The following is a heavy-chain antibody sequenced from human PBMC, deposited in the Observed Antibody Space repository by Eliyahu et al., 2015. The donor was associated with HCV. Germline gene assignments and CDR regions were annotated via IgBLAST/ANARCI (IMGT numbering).Heavy chain of an antibody. V-gene: IGHV3-48*02. J-gene: IGHJ4*02. Sequence: EVQLVESGGGWVQPGGSLRLSCAASGFTFSIYSMNWVRQAPGKGLEGVSYISSSSSTIYYADSVKGRFTISRDNAKNSLYLQMNRLRDEDTAVYYCVRDLSDSSGYYRFDYWGQGILVTVSS. D-gene: IGHD3-22*01. CDR1: GFTFSIYS. CDR2: ISSSSSTI. CDR3: VRDLSDSSGYYRFDY.